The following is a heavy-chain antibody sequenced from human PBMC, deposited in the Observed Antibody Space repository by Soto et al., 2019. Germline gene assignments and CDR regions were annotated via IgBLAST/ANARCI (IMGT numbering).Heavy chain of an antibody. Sequence: ASVKVSCKASGYTFTSFYIHWVRQAPGQGLEWMGIVNPSGGSTNYAQNFKGRITISRDTSTSTVYMDLSSLRSEDTAVYYCARGLASGDYWGQGTLVTVS. V-gene: IGHV1-46*03. D-gene: IGHD6-6*01. CDR2: VNPSGGST. CDR1: GYTFTSFY. J-gene: IGHJ4*02. CDR3: ARGLASGDY.